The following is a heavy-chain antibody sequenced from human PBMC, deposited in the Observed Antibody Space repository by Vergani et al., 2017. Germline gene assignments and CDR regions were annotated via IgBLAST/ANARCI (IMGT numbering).Heavy chain of an antibody. Sequence: QVQLQESGPGLVKPPETLSLTCTVSGGSISSYYWSWIRQPPGKGLEWIGYIYYSGSTNYNPSLKSRVTISVDTSKNHFSLKLSSVTAADTAVYYCAGGVRYYYGSGSYLERIYYYYYMDVWGKGTTVTVSS. D-gene: IGHD3-10*01. CDR2: IYYSGST. CDR1: GGSISSYY. J-gene: IGHJ6*03. V-gene: IGHV4-59*01. CDR3: AGGVRYYYGSGSYLERIYYYYYMDV.